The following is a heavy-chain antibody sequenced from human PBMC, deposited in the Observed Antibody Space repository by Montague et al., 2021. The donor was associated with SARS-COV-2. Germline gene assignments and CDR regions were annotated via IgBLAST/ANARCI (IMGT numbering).Heavy chain of an antibody. CDR2: IYYDGSS. D-gene: IGHD2-8*01. V-gene: IGHV4-59*11. Sequence: SETLSLTCTVSGGSTNHYWSWIRQPPGKGLEWIGYIYYDGSSNYNPSLRSRVTISMQTSRNQVSLRLSSVTAADTALYYCARSQWHNWYFDLWGRGTLVTVSS. J-gene: IGHJ2*01. CDR3: ARSQWHNWYFDL. CDR1: GGSTNHY.